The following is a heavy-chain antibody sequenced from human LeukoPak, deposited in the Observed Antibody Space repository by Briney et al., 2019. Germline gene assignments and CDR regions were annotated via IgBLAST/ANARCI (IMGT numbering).Heavy chain of an antibody. CDR3: ARDQYGSGDGYYMDL. V-gene: IGHV1-2*02. CDR1: GYTFTGYY. J-gene: IGHJ6*03. D-gene: IGHD3-10*01. CDR2: INPNSGGT. Sequence: ASVKVSCKASGYTFTGYYMHWVRQAPGQGLEWMGWINPNSGGTKYAQKFQGRVTMTRDTSTSTAYMELRSLRSDDTALYYCARDQYGSGDGYYMDLWGKGTTVTISS.